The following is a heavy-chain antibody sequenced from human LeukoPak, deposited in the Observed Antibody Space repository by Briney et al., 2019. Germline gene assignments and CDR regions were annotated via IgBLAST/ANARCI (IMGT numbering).Heavy chain of an antibody. V-gene: IGHV4-39*07. CDR1: GGSISSSSYY. D-gene: IGHD3-16*02. CDR3: ASRSLYYDYVWGSYRHGLSYFDY. CDR2: INHSGST. J-gene: IGHJ4*02. Sequence: PSETLSLTCTVSGGSISSSSYYWGWIRQPPGKGLEWIGEINHSGSTNYNPSLKSRVTISVDTSKNQFSLKLSSVTAADTAVYYCASRSLYYDYVWGSYRHGLSYFDYWGQGTLVTVSS.